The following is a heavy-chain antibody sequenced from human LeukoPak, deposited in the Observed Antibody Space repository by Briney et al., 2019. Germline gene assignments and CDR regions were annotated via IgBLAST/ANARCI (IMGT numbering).Heavy chain of an antibody. CDR1: GGSISSSSYY. J-gene: IGHJ4*02. Sequence: SGTLSLTCTVSGGSISSSSYYWGWIRQPPGKTLEWIGSIYYSGSTYYNPSLKSRVTISVDTSKNQFSLRLSSVTAADTAVYYCVRHRGGSSDFDYWGQGTLVTVSS. CDR2: IYYSGST. V-gene: IGHV4-39*01. CDR3: VRHRGGSSDFDY. D-gene: IGHD6-6*01.